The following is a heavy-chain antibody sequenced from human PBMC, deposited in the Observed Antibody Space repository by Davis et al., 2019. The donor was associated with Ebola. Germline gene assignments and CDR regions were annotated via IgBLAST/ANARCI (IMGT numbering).Heavy chain of an antibody. V-gene: IGHV3-7*03. CDR1: GFTVSSNY. CDR3: ARDPGLLYGMDV. CDR2: IKQDGSEK. Sequence: GGSLRLSCAASGFTVSSNYMSWVRQAPGKGLEWVANIKQDGSEKYYVDSVKGRFTISRDNAKNSLYLQMNSLRAEDTAVYYCARDPGLLYGMDVWGQGTTVTVSS. J-gene: IGHJ6*02. D-gene: IGHD3-10*01.